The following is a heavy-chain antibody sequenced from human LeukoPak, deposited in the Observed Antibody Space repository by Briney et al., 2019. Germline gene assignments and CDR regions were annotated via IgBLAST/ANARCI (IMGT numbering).Heavy chain of an antibody. CDR1: GGSISSSSYY. D-gene: IGHD3-16*01. CDR3: ARQKGGYYYYYYYMDV. V-gene: IGHV4-39*01. J-gene: IGHJ6*03. Sequence: SETLSLTCTVSGGSISSSSYYWGWIRQPPGKGLEWIGSIYYSGSTYYNPSLKSRVTISVDTSKNQFSLKLSSVTAADTAVYYCARQKGGYYYYYYYMDVWGKGTTVTVSS. CDR2: IYYSGST.